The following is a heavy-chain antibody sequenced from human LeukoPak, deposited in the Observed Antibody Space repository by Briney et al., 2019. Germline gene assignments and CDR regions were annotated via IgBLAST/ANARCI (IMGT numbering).Heavy chain of an antibody. CDR1: GGTFSSYA. Sequence: SVKVSCKASGGTFSSYAISWVRQAPGQGLEWMGGIIPIFGTANYAQKFQGRVTITADESTSTAYMELSSLRSEDTAVYYCARDNGLRARHPTDFDYWGQGTLVTVSS. J-gene: IGHJ4*02. V-gene: IGHV1-69*01. CDR3: ARDNGLRARHPTDFDY. CDR2: IIPIFGTA. D-gene: IGHD6-6*01.